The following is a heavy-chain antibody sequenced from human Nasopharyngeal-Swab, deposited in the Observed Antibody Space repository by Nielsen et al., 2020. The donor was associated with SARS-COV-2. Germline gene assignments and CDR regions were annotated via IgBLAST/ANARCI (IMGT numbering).Heavy chain of an antibody. V-gene: IGHV4-39*01. CDR2: IYDSGNT. Sequence: SETLCLTCTVSGGSISSSSYYWGWIRQPPGKGLEGIGRIYDSGNTYYNPSLKSRVTISVDTSKNQFSLKLSSWTAADTAVYYCARGPTEVTMIVVVHFDYWGQGTLVTVSS. J-gene: IGHJ4*02. D-gene: IGHD3-22*01. CDR1: GGSISSSSYY. CDR3: ARGPTEVTMIVVVHFDY.